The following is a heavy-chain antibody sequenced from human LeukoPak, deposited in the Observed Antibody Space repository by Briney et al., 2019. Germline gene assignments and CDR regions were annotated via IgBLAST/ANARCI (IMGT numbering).Heavy chain of an antibody. J-gene: IGHJ4*02. D-gene: IGHD2-21*02. CDR3: ARVGRKYCYGGACFNPLDY. CDR1: GDSISSLY. CDR2: IYSSGST. V-gene: IGHV4-4*07. Sequence: SETLSLTCSVSGDSISSLYWSWVRQPAGEGLEWIGRIYSSGSTNYNPSLKSRVITSVDTSKNQFSLKLSSVTAADTAVYYCARVGRKYCYGGACFNPLDYWGQGILVTVSS.